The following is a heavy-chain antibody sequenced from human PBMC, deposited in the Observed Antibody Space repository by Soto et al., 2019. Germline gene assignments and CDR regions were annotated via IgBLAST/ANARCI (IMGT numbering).Heavy chain of an antibody. V-gene: IGHV3-23*01. CDR2: ISGSGGIT. D-gene: IGHD2-15*01. J-gene: IGHJ5*02. Sequence: EVQLLESGGGLVQPGGSLRLSCAASGITFSSYAMNWVRQAPGKGLEWVSSISGSGGITHYADSVKGRFTISRDNSKNTLYLQMNTLRAEDTAIYYSAKAVATTFGWFDPWGQGTLVTVSS. CDR3: AKAVATTFGWFDP. CDR1: GITFSSYA.